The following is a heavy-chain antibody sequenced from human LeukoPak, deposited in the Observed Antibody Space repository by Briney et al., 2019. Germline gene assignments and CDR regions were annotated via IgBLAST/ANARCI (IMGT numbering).Heavy chain of an antibody. V-gene: IGHV4-39*07. CDR2: IYYSGST. CDR3: ARDGRISLVRGYNWFDP. D-gene: IGHD3-10*01. Sequence: SETLSLTCTVSGGSIRNYYWGWIRQPPGKGLEWIGSIYYSGSTYYNPSLKSRVTISVDTSKNQFSLKLSSVTAADTAVYYCARDGRISLVRGYNWFDPWGQGTLVTVSS. J-gene: IGHJ5*02. CDR1: GGSIRNYY.